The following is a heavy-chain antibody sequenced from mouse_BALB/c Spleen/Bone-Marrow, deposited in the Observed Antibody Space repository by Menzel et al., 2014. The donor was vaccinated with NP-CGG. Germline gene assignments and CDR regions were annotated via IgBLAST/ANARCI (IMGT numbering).Heavy chain of an antibody. V-gene: IGHV1-9*01. CDR3: ARLITTGGFAY. CDR1: GYTFSTYW. J-gene: IGHJ3*01. D-gene: IGHD2-4*01. CDR2: ILPGSGTT. Sequence: VQLQQSGAELMKPGASVKISCKATGYTFSTYWIEWVKQRPGHGLEWIGEILPGSGTTNYNEKSKGKATFTADTSSNTAYMQLSSLTSEDSAVYYCARLITTGGFAYWGQGTLVTASA.